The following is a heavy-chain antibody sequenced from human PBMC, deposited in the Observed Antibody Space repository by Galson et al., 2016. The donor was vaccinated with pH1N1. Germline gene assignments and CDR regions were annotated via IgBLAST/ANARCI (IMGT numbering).Heavy chain of an antibody. J-gene: IGHJ3*01. CDR3: ARYFSGGRRSVVDDFDA. V-gene: IGHV3-9*01. Sequence: SLRLSCATSGFRFDDYAMHWVRQAPGKGLEWVSGISWNGGIAGYADSMKGRLIISRDNAKNALYLQMNSLRVEDTALYYCARYFSGGRRSVVDDFDAWVQGTIVAVSS. D-gene: IGHD2-15*01. CDR1: GFRFDDYA. CDR2: ISWNGGIA.